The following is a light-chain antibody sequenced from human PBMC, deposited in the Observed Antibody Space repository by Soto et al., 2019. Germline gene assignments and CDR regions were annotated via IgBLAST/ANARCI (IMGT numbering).Light chain of an antibody. CDR2: STD. CDR1: SGSVSTNYY. Sequence: QAVVTQEPSFSVSPGGTVTLTCGLSSGSVSTNYYPSWYQQTPGQSPRTLIDSTDIRSSGVPDRFSGSILGNKAALTITGAQADDESGYFCVLYMGGGIPPVFGGGTKLTVL. J-gene: IGLJ3*02. CDR3: VLYMGGGIPPV. V-gene: IGLV8-61*01.